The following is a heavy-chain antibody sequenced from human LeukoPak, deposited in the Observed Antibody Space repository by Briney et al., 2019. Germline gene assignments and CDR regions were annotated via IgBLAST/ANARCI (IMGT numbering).Heavy chain of an antibody. Sequence: ASVKVSFKASGYTFTSYGISWVRQAPGQGLEWMGWISAYNSNTNYAQKLQGRVTMTTDTSTSTAYMELRSLRSDDTAVYYCARGQYSSPDGETYYFDYWGQGTLVTVSS. D-gene: IGHD6-6*01. CDR1: GYTFTSYG. J-gene: IGHJ4*02. CDR3: ARGQYSSPDGETYYFDY. V-gene: IGHV1-18*01. CDR2: ISAYNSNT.